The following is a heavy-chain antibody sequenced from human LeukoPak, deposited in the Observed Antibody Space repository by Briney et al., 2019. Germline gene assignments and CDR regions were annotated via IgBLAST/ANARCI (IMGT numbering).Heavy chain of an antibody. CDR2: INPNSGGT. CDR3: ARATRAPWVADDAFDI. D-gene: IGHD1-26*01. J-gene: IGHJ3*02. CDR1: GYTFTGYY. Sequence: ASVTVSCRASGYTFTGYYMHWVRQAPGQGLEGMGWINPNSGGTNYAQKVQGSVTMTRDTSISTADMELSRLRSDDTAVYYCARATRAPWVADDAFDIWGQGTMVTVSS. V-gene: IGHV1-2*02.